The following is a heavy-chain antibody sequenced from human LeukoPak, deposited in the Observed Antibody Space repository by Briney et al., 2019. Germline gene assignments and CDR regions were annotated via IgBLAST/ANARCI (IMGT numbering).Heavy chain of an antibody. CDR3: TKGYSYGFWRWFDP. CDR1: GFTFSNAW. V-gene: IGHV3-15*01. D-gene: IGHD5-18*01. J-gene: IGHJ5*02. CDR2: IKSKTDGGTT. Sequence: GGSLRLSCAASGFTFSNAWISWVRQAPGKGLEWVGRIKSKTDGGTTDYAAPVKGRLTISRDDSKNTLYLQMNSLKTEDTAVYYYTKGYSYGFWRWFDPWGQGNLVTVSS.